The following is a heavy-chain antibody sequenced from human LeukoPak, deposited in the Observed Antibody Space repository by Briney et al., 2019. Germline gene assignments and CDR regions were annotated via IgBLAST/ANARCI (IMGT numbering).Heavy chain of an antibody. Sequence: SVKVSCKASGGTFSSYAISWVRQAPGQGLEWMGGIIPIFGTANYAQKFQGRVTITADESTSTAYMELSSLRSDDTAVYYCARSFGAARPGFDYWGQGTLVTVSS. J-gene: IGHJ4*02. CDR1: GGTFSSYA. V-gene: IGHV1-69*13. D-gene: IGHD6-6*01. CDR2: IIPIFGTA. CDR3: ARSFGAARPGFDY.